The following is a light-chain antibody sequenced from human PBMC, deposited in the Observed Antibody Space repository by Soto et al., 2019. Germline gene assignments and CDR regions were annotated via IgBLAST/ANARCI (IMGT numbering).Light chain of an antibody. J-gene: IGKJ1*01. CDR1: QSISIW. CDR2: KTS. Sequence: DLHMTQSPSTLSASVGDRVTITCRASQSISIWLAWYQQKPGKAPNILIYKTSSFESGVPSRFSGSGSGTEFTLTISSLQPDDFATYYCQHYSDYSWTFGQGTKVAIK. V-gene: IGKV1-5*03. CDR3: QHYSDYSWT.